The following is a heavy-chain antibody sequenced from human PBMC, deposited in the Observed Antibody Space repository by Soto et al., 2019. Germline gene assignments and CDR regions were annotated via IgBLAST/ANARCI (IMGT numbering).Heavy chain of an antibody. D-gene: IGHD6-25*01. V-gene: IGHV1-69*04. CDR1: GGTFSSYT. CDR2: IIPILGIA. CDR3: ARDAAMTPTDNWFDP. J-gene: IGHJ5*02. Sequence: GASVKVSCKASGGTFSSYTISWVRQAPGQGLEWMGRIIPILGIANYAQKFQGRVTITADESTSTAYMELSSLRSEDTAVYYCARDAAMTPTDNWFDPWGQGTLVTVSS.